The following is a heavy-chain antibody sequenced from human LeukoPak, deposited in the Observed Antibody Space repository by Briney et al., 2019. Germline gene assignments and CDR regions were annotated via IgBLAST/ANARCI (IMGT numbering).Heavy chain of an antibody. Sequence: GGSLRLSCAASGFTFSSYGMRWVRQAPGKGPVWVSRIKTDGSITDYADSVKGRFTISRDNAKNTLYLQMNSLRAEDTAVYYCARLREIPVFGVVTRSTSYFDYWGQGTLVTVSS. CDR3: ARLREIPVFGVVTRSTSYFDY. V-gene: IGHV3-74*01. J-gene: IGHJ4*02. D-gene: IGHD3-3*01. CDR1: GFTFSSYG. CDR2: IKTDGSIT.